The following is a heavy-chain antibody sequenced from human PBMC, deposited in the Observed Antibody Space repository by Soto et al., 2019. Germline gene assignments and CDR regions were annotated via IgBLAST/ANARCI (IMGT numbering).Heavy chain of an antibody. CDR2: ISYDGSNK. D-gene: IGHD5-12*01. V-gene: IGHV3-30*18. Sequence: GGSLRLSCAASGFTFSRYGMHWVRQAPGKGLEWVAVISYDGSNKYYADSVKGRFTISRDNSKNTLYLQMNSLRAEDTAVYYCAKEDNAWLRLFDYWGQGTLVTVSS. J-gene: IGHJ4*02. CDR1: GFTFSRYG. CDR3: AKEDNAWLRLFDY.